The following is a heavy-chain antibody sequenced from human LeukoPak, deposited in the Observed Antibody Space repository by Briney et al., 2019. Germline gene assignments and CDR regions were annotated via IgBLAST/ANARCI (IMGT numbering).Heavy chain of an antibody. V-gene: IGHV4-59*08. CDR2: FYYRGST. CDR3: ARHNSYYFMDV. Sequence: SETLSLICTVSGGSVSDHYWSWIRQSPGKGLEWIGYFYYRGSTNYNPSLNGRVTLSVDTSKNHFSLKLTSVTAADTAVYYCARHNSYYFMDVWGKGTTVTVSS. J-gene: IGHJ6*03. CDR1: GGSVSDHY.